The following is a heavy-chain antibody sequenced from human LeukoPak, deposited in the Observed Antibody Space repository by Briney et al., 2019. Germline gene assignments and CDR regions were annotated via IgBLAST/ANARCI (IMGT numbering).Heavy chain of an antibody. Sequence: GGSLRLSCAASGFTFSSYAMSWVRQAPGKGLEWVSAISGSGGSTYYADSVKGRFTISRDNSKNTLYLQMNSLRAEDTAVYYCAKIEVPAAIIYPLRFDPWGQGTLVTVSS. CDR1: GFTFSSYA. J-gene: IGHJ5*02. V-gene: IGHV3-23*01. CDR2: ISGSGGST. CDR3: AKIEVPAAIIYPLRFDP. D-gene: IGHD2-2*01.